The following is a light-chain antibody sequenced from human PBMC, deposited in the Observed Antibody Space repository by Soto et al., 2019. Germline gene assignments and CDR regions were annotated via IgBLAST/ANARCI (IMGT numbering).Light chain of an antibody. V-gene: IGLV1-40*01. Sequence: QPVLTQPPSVSGAPGQGVTFPSPGTSPKIGAGFDVHWYQHLPGTAPKLLIYGNNHRPSGVPDRFSGSKSGTSASLAITGLQAEDEADYSCQSFDTSLGRSVFGGGTKLTVL. CDR1: SPKIGAGFD. CDR3: QSFDTSLGRSV. CDR2: GNN. J-gene: IGLJ2*01.